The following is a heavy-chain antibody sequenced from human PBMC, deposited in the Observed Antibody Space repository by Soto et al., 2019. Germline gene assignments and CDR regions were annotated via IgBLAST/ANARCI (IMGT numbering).Heavy chain of an antibody. V-gene: IGHV4-31*03. Sequence: QVQLQESGPGLVKPSQTLSLTCTVSGGSISSGSYYWSWIRQHPGKGLEWIGYIYYNGNTYYNPSLNSRVTISLDTSKNQFSLKLTSVTVADTAVYYCARDGVGAMGMGEMDVWGQGTTVTVSS. CDR3: ARDGVGAMGMGEMDV. CDR1: GGSISSGSYY. D-gene: IGHD1-26*01. CDR2: IYYNGNT. J-gene: IGHJ6*02.